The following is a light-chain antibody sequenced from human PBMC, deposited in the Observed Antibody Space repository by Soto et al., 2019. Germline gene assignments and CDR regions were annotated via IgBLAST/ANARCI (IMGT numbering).Light chain of an antibody. CDR2: TDN. V-gene: IGLV1-44*01. CDR3: AAWDASLYGPV. CDR1: NSNIGTNT. Sequence: SVLTQPPSASGTPGQRVTISCSGSNSNIGTNTVHWYQHLPGTAPKLLIYTDNQRPSGVPDRFSGSRSGTSASLAISGLQSEDEADYYCAAWDASLYGPVFGGGTKVTVL. J-gene: IGLJ3*02.